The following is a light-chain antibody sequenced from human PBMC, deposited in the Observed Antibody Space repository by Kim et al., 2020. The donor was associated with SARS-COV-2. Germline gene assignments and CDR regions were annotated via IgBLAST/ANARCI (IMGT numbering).Light chain of an antibody. CDR2: AYD. CDR1: SSNIGKNT. CDR3: AAWDDSLSSPV. J-gene: IGLJ3*02. Sequence: QSVLTQPPSASGTPGQRVTISCSGSSSNIGKNTVNWFQQLPGTAPKLLISAYDQRASGIPDRFSGSKSGTSASLAISGLQSEDEADYYCAAWDDSLSSPVFGGGTQLTVL. V-gene: IGLV1-44*01.